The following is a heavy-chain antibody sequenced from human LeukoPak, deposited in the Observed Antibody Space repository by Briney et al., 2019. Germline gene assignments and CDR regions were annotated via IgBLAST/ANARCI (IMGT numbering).Heavy chain of an antibody. J-gene: IGHJ4*02. D-gene: IGHD6-13*01. CDR2: INHSGST. CDR3: AREGGLIAAAGYFDY. V-gene: IGHV4-34*01. Sequence: SETLSLTCAVYGGSFSGYYWSLIRQPPGKGLEWIGEINHSGSTNYNPSLKSRVTISVDTSKNQFSLKLSSVTAADTAVHYCAREGGLIAAAGYFDYWGQGTLVTVSS. CDR1: GGSFSGYY.